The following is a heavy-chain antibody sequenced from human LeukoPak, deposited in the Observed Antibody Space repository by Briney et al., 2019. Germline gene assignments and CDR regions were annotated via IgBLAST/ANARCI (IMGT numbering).Heavy chain of an antibody. J-gene: IGHJ3*02. V-gene: IGHV4-59*08. D-gene: IGHD7-27*01. CDR2: IYYSGST. CDR1: GGSISSYY. CDR3: ARLTGNDAFDI. Sequence: SETLSLTCTVSGGSISSYYWSWIRQPPGKGPEWIAYIYYSGSTNYNPSLKSRVTISVDTSKNQFSLKLSSVTAADTAVYYCARLTGNDAFDIWGQGTMVTVSS.